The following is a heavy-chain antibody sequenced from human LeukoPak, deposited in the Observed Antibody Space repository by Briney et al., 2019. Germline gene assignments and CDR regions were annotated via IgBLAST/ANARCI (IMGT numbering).Heavy chain of an antibody. J-gene: IGHJ4*02. CDR2: IIPILGIA. V-gene: IGHV1-69*04. CDR3: ARPKWEPELGLGY. Sequence: GASVKVSCKASGYTFTSYGISWVRQAPGQGLEWMGRIIPILGIANYAQKFQGRVTITADKSTSTAYMELSSLRSEDTAVYYCARPKWEPELGLGYWGQGTLVTVSS. CDR1: GYTFTSYG. D-gene: IGHD1-26*01.